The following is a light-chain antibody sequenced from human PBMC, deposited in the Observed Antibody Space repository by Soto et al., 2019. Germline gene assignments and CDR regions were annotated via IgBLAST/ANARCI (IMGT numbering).Light chain of an antibody. Sequence: QSVLTQPPSASGSPGQSVSISCTGTSSNVGGYKYVSWYQQHPGKAPKLIIYEVDKRPSGVPDRFSGSKTGSTASLTVSGLQADDEAEYFCWSYAGRNTYVFGTGTKVTVL. V-gene: IGLV2-8*01. J-gene: IGLJ1*01. CDR2: EVD. CDR1: SSNVGGYKY. CDR3: WSYAGRNTYV.